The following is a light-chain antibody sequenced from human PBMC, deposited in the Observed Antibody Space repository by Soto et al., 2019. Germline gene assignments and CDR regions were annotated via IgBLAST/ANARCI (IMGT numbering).Light chain of an antibody. J-gene: IGKJ1*01. CDR2: GAS. Sequence: EIVMTQSPATLSVSQGESATLSCRASQSVSRKLVWYQKQPGQAPRLLIYGASTRATGIPERFSGSGSGTEFTLTISSLKSEDFAVYYCQQYTNWPKTFGQGTKVEIK. V-gene: IGKV3D-15*01. CDR1: QSVSRK. CDR3: QQYTNWPKT.